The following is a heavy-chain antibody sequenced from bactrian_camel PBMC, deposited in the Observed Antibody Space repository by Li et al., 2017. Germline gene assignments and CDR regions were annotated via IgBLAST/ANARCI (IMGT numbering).Heavy chain of an antibody. CDR2: ISSGGGST. D-gene: IGHD4*01. Sequence: VQLVESGGGLVQPGESLRLSCAASGFTFSDYGMSWVRQAPGKGLEWVSAISSGGGSTTVYRDSVKGRFTIARDNRKNTLYLHMNMLKSEDTAMYYCVRGREHDFDYPKEAQGTQVTVS. J-gene: IGHJ4*01. CDR1: GFTFSDYG. V-gene: IGHV3S42*01.